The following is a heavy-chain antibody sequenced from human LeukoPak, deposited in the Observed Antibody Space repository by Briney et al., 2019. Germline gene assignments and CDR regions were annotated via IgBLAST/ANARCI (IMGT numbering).Heavy chain of an antibody. CDR1: GFTFSSYS. J-gene: IGHJ1*01. CDR3: ARCRRDWLLNDVEYFQH. Sequence: NPGGSLRLSCAASGFTFSSYSMNWVRQAPGKGLEWVSSISSGSSYIYYADSVKGRFTISRDNAKNSLYLQMNSLRAEDTAVYYCARCRRDWLLNDVEYFQHWGQGTLVTVSS. D-gene: IGHD3/OR15-3a*01. CDR2: ISSGSSYI. V-gene: IGHV3-21*01.